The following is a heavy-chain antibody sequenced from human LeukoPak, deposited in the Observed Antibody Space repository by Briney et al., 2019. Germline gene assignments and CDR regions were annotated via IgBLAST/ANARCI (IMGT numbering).Heavy chain of an antibody. V-gene: IGHV3-30-3*01. CDR3: ARDRGGDYPYFDY. CDR1: GFTFSSYA. CDR2: ISYDGSNK. J-gene: IGHJ4*02. Sequence: GGSLRLSCAASGFTFSSYAMHWVRQAPGKGLEWVAVISYDGSNKYYADSVKGRFTISRDNSKNTLYLQMNSLRAEDTAVYYCARDRGGDYPYFDYWGQGTLVTVSS. D-gene: IGHD2-21*02.